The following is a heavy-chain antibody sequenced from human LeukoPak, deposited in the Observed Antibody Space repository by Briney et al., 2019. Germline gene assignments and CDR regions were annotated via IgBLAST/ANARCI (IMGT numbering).Heavy chain of an antibody. J-gene: IGHJ4*02. CDR2: ISGSGGST. V-gene: IGHV3-23*01. D-gene: IGHD3-22*01. CDR3: AKSNYFDSGGYYFFDY. Sequence: GGSLRLSCAASGFTFSSYAMNWVRQAPGKGLEWVSTISGSGGSTYYADSVKGRFTISRDNSKSTLYLQMNSLRAEDTAVYYCAKSNYFDSGGYYFFDYWGQGTLATVSS. CDR1: GFTFSSYA.